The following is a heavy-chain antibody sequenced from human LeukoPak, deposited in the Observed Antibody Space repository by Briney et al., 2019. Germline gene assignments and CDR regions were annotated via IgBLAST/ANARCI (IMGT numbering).Heavy chain of an antibody. Sequence: GGSLRLSCAASGFTFSSYWVHWVRHAPGKGLVWVSRVNSDGSSTVYADSVKGRFTISRDNAKNTLYLQMNSLRAEDTAVYYCARGGRGTYNAFDIWGQGTMVTVSS. CDR1: GFTFSSYW. J-gene: IGHJ3*02. CDR3: ARGGRGTYNAFDI. D-gene: IGHD1-26*01. CDR2: VNSDGSST. V-gene: IGHV3-74*01.